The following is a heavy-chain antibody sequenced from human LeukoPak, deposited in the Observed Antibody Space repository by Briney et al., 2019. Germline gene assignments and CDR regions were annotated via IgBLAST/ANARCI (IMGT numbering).Heavy chain of an antibody. Sequence: SETLSLTCAVFGGSFSGYYWSWIRQPPGKGLEWIGEINHSGSTNYNPSLKSRVTISVDTSKNQFSLKLSSVTAADTAVYYCARGLRITIFGVVIPTGNWFDPWGQGTLVTVFS. D-gene: IGHD3-3*01. CDR1: GGSFSGYY. CDR3: ARGLRITIFGVVIPTGNWFDP. J-gene: IGHJ5*02. CDR2: INHSGST. V-gene: IGHV4-34*01.